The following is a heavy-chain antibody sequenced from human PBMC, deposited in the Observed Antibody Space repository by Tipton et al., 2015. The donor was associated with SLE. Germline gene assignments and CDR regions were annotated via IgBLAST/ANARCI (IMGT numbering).Heavy chain of an antibody. CDR1: GGSINSGGYY. V-gene: IGHV4-61*08. D-gene: IGHD3-3*02. CDR3: ARDLASYYGVDV. J-gene: IGHJ6*02. CDR2: IYYSGST. Sequence: TLSLTCAVSGGSINSGGYYWSWIRQPPGKGLEWIGYIYYSGSTNYNPSLKSRITISLDTSKNQFSLKLNSVTAADTAVYYCARDLASYYGVDVWGQGTTVIVSS.